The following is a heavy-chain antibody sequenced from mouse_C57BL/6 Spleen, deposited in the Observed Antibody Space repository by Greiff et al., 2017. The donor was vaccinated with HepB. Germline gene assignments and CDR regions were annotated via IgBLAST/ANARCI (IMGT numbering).Heavy chain of an antibody. V-gene: IGHV1-22*01. CDR2: INPNNGGT. D-gene: IGHD2-3*01. J-gene: IGHJ2*01. CDR1: GYTFTDYN. CDR3: ATLYDGYYEADFDY. Sequence: EVQLQQSGPELVKPGASVKMSCKASGYTFTDYNMHWVKQSHGKSLEWIGYINPNNGGTSYNQKFKGKATLTVNKSSSTAYMELRSLTSEDSAVYYCATLYDGYYEADFDYWGQGTTLTVSS.